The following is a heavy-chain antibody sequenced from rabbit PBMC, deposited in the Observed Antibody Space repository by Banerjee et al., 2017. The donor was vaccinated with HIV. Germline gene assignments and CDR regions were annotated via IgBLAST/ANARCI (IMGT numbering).Heavy chain of an antibody. J-gene: IGHJ3*01. Sequence: QEQLEESGGDLVKPEGSLTLTCKASGFDFSSNAMCWVRQAPGKGLEWIACIHTGRSGSASYANWAKGRFTISKASSTTVTLQMTSLTAADTATYFCARGPNIAGYGYDLWGQGTLVTVS. V-gene: IGHV1S45*01. CDR2: IHTGRSGSA. CDR1: GFDFSSNA. D-gene: IGHD6-1*01. CDR3: ARGPNIAGYGYDL.